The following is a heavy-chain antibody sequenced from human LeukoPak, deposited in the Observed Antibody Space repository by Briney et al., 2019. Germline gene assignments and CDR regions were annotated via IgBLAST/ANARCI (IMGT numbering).Heavy chain of an antibody. V-gene: IGHV4-59*01. CDR1: GGSFSGYY. Sequence: KPSETLSLTCAVYGGSFSGYYWSWIRQPPGKGLEYIGYIYYSGYTNYNPSLKSRVTISVDTSKNQFSLKLSSVTAADTAVYYCARETSQKGAHYMDVWGKGTTVTISS. J-gene: IGHJ6*03. D-gene: IGHD3-16*01. CDR2: IYYSGYT. CDR3: ARETSQKGAHYMDV.